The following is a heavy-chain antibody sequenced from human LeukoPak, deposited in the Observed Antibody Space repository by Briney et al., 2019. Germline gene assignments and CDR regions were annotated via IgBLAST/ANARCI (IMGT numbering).Heavy chain of an antibody. CDR3: ARGHHVVVATATWASDAFDL. D-gene: IGHD2-21*02. CDR2: IYPGDSDS. Sequence: GESLKISCKGSGYSFTSYWIGWVRQMPGKGLEWMGIIYPGDSDSRQSPSLRGQVTISADKSINTAYLQWNSLKASDIAMYYCARGHHVVVATATWASDAFDLWGQGTMVTVSS. CDR1: GYSFTSYW. J-gene: IGHJ3*01. V-gene: IGHV5-51*01.